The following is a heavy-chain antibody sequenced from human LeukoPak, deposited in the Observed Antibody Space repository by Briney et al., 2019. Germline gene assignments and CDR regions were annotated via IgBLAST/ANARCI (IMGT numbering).Heavy chain of an antibody. Sequence: GGSLRLSCAASGFTVSSNYMSWVRQAPGKGLEWVSVIYSGGSTYYADSVKGRFTISRDNSKNTLYLQMNSLRAEDTAVYYCARRHGDYRDLDYWGQGTLVTVSS. CDR1: GFTVSSNY. V-gene: IGHV3-66*04. CDR2: IYSGGST. CDR3: ARRHGDYRDLDY. J-gene: IGHJ4*02. D-gene: IGHD4-17*01.